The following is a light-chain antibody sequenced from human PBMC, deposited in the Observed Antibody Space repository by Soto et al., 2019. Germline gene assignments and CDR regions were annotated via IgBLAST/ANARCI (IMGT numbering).Light chain of an antibody. J-gene: IGKJ1*01. CDR1: QSVSSSY. V-gene: IGKV3-20*01. CDR3: QHYGSSLWT. CDR2: GAS. Sequence: EIVLTQSPGTLSLSPGERATLSCRASQSVSSSYLAWYQQKPGQAPSLIIYGASSRATGIPDRFSGSGSGTDFTLTISGLGPDDFAVYYCQHYGSSLWTFGQGTKVEIK.